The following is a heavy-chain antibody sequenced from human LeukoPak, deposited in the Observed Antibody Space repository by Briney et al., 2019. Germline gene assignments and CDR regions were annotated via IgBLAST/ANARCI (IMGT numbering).Heavy chain of an antibody. CDR3: AELGINMIGGV. CDR1: GFTFSSYA. CDR2: ISSSGSTI. J-gene: IGHJ6*04. V-gene: IGHV3-48*03. D-gene: IGHD3-10*02. Sequence: GRSLRLSCAASGFTFSSYAMHWVRQAPGKGLEWVSYISSSGSTIYYADSVKGRFTISRDNAKNTLYLQMNSLRAEDTAVYYCAELGINMIGGVWGKGTTVTISS.